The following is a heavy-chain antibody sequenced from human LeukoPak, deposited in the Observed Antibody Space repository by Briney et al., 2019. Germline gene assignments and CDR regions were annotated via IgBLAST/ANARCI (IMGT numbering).Heavy chain of an antibody. Sequence: GGSLRLSCTASGFTFGDYAMSWVRQAPGKGLEWVGFIRSKAYGGTTEYAASVKGRFTISRDDSKSIAYLQMNSLRAEDTAVYYCASYVWGSYRLWYFDYWGQGTLVTVSS. J-gene: IGHJ4*02. CDR3: ASYVWGSYRLWYFDY. V-gene: IGHV3-49*04. D-gene: IGHD3-16*02. CDR1: GFTFGDYA. CDR2: IRSKAYGGTT.